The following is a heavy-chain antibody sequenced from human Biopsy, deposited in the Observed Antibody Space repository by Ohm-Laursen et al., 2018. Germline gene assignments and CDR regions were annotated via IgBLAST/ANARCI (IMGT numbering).Heavy chain of an antibody. D-gene: IGHD3-22*01. V-gene: IGHV4-4*07. CDR1: GGDINNYY. CDR3: ASVVLGPTNDAFDL. J-gene: IGHJ3*01. Sequence: SETLSLTCSVSGGDINNYYWSWIRQPAGKGLEWIGRIYPGGSSNYSPSLKSRVTMSVDTSKKQLSLRLSSVTAADTAMYYCASVVLGPTNDAFDLWGQGTMVVVSS. CDR2: IYPGGSS.